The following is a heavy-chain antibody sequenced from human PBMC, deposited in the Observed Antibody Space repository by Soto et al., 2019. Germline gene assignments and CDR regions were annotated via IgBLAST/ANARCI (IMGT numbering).Heavy chain of an antibody. CDR1: GFTFSSYG. D-gene: IGHD2-2*01. V-gene: IGHV3-33*01. CDR2: IWYDGSNE. CDR3: AREWIVVVPAASYYGMDV. Sequence: QVQLVESGGGVVQPGRSLRLSCAASGFTFSSYGMHWVRQAPGKGLEWVPVIWYDGSNEYYADSVKGRFTISRDNSKNPLYLQMNSLRAEDTAVYYCAREWIVVVPAASYYGMDVWGQGTTVTVSS. J-gene: IGHJ6*02.